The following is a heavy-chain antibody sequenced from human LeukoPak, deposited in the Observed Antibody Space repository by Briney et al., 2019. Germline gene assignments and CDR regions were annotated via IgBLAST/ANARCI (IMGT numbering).Heavy chain of an antibody. CDR1: GFTFSSYA. CDR3: ARDMSSSLIYYYYDYMDV. D-gene: IGHD6-13*01. Sequence: TGGSLRLSCAASGFTFSSYAMHWVRQAPGKGLEWVAVISYDGSNKYYADSVKGRFTISRDNSKNTLYLQMNSLRAEDTAVYYCARDMSSSLIYYYYDYMDVWGKGTTVTVSS. V-gene: IGHV3-30*04. J-gene: IGHJ6*03. CDR2: ISYDGSNK.